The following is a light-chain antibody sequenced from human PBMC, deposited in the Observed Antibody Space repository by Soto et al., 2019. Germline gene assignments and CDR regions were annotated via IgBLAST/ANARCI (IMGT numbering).Light chain of an antibody. Sequence: QSALTQPASVSGSPGQSITISCTGTSSDVGAYNYVSWYQQHPGKVPKLMIYEVTNRPSGVSNRFSGSKSGNTASLTISGLQGEDEADYYCSSYTTSSTYVFGTGTKLTVL. CDR2: EVT. J-gene: IGLJ1*01. V-gene: IGLV2-14*01. CDR3: SSYTTSSTYV. CDR1: SSDVGAYNY.